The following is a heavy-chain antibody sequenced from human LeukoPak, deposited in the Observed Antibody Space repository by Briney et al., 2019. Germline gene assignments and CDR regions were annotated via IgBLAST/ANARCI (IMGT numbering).Heavy chain of an antibody. V-gene: IGHV3-30*04. CDR1: GFTFSNYA. CDR2: ISNDGSNK. CDR3: ARAPSYWYDSSGPLGY. Sequence: PGGSLRLSCAASGFTFSNYAMHWVRQAPGKGLEWVAVISNDGSNKYYADSVKGQFTISRDNSRNTLSLQMNSLRAEDTAVYHCARAPSYWYDSSGPLGYWGQGTLVTVSS. J-gene: IGHJ4*02. D-gene: IGHD3-22*01.